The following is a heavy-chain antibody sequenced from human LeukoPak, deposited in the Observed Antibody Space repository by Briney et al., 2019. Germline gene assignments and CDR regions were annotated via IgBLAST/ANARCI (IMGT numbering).Heavy chain of an antibody. CDR3: ARDGSNSLSAYPNWFDP. Sequence: GGSLRLSCAASGFTFSTYNMNWVRQAPGKGLEWVSYISSSSDTIYYSDSVRGRFTISRDNAKNSLYLQMNSLRAEDTAVYYCARDGSNSLSAYPNWFDPWGQGTLVTVSS. D-gene: IGHD4-23*01. V-gene: IGHV3-48*01. J-gene: IGHJ5*02. CDR2: ISSSSDTI. CDR1: GFTFSTYN.